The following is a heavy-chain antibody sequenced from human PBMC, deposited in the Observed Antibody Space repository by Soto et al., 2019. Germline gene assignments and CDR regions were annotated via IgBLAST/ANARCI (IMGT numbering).Heavy chain of an antibody. CDR2: ISWNSGSI. CDR1: GFTFDDYA. Sequence: GGSLRLSCAASGFTFDDYAMHWVRQAPGKGLEWVSGISWNSGSIGYADSVKGRFTISRDNAKNSLYLQMNSLRAEDTALYYCAKDKWGYDLLGSQSINYYYYMDVWGKGTTVTVSS. CDR3: AKDKWGYDLLGSQSINYYYYMDV. J-gene: IGHJ6*03. D-gene: IGHD5-12*01. V-gene: IGHV3-9*01.